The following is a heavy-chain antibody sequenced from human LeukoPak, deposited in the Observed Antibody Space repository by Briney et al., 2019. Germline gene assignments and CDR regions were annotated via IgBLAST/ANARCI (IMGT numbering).Heavy chain of an antibody. J-gene: IGHJ4*02. V-gene: IGHV4-31*03. CDR2: IYYSGST. D-gene: IGHD3-22*01. CDR3: ARDRDSTIDY. CDR1: GGSISSGGYY. Sequence: SETLSLTCTVSGGSISSGGYYWSWIRQHPGKGLEWIGYIYYSGSTYYNPSLKSRVTMSVDTSKNQFSLKLSSVTAADTAVYYCARDRDSTIDYWGQGTLVTVSS.